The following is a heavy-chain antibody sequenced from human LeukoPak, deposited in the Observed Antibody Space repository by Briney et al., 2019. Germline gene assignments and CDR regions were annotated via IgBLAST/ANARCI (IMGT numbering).Heavy chain of an antibody. CDR3: ATPYSGGYQGLDI. CDR1: GGSISSNKYY. D-gene: IGHD1-26*01. J-gene: IGHJ3*02. CDR2: IYYSGST. V-gene: IGHV4-39*01. Sequence: SETLSLTCTVSGGSISSNKYYWGWICQPPGKGLEWIGSIYYSGSTYYNPTLKSRVTIFVDTSKNQFSLKLSCVTAADTAVYYCATPYSGGYQGLDIWGQGTMVTVSS.